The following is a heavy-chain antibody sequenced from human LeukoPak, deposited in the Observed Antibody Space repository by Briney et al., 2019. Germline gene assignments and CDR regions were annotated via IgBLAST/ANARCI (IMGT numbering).Heavy chain of an antibody. V-gene: IGHV1-2*02. CDR3: ARGGYSYGHLTYYYYMDV. Sequence: ASVKVSCKASGYTFTGYYMHWVRQAPGQGLEWMGWINPNSGGTNYAQKFQGRVTMTRDTSISTAYMELSRLRSDDTAVYYCARGGYSYGHLTYYYYMDVWGKGTTVTVSS. D-gene: IGHD5-18*01. CDR2: INPNSGGT. CDR1: GYTFTGYY. J-gene: IGHJ6*03.